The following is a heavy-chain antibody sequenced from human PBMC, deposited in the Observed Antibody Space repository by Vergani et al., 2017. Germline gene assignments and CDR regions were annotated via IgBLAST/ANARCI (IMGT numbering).Heavy chain of an antibody. Sequence: QVQLVESGGGVVQPGRSLRLSCAASGFTFSSYGMHWVRQAPGKGLEWVAVISYDGSNKYYADSVKGRFTISRDNSKNTLYLQMNSLRAEDTAVYYCAKVKELPKTVTKVSYFDYWGQGTLVTVSS. J-gene: IGHJ4*02. CDR1: GFTFSSYG. V-gene: IGHV3-30*18. CDR3: AKVKELPKTVTKVSYFDY. CDR2: ISYDGSNK. D-gene: IGHD4-17*01.